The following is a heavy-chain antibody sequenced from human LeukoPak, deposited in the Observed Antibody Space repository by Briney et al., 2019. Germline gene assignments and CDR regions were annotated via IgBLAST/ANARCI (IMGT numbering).Heavy chain of an antibody. Sequence: PGGSLRLSCAASGFTFSSYGMHWVRQAPGKGLEWVAVIWYDGGNKYYADSVKGRFTISRDNSKNTLYLQMSSLRAEDTAMYYCAEDRYCSGGSCYYDAFDIWGQGTMVTVSS. CDR1: GFTFSSYG. D-gene: IGHD2-15*01. CDR3: AEDRYCSGGSCYYDAFDI. J-gene: IGHJ3*02. V-gene: IGHV3-30*02. CDR2: IWYDGGNK.